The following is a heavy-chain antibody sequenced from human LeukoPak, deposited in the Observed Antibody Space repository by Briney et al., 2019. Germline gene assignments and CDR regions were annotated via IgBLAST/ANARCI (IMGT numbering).Heavy chain of an antibody. CDR3: ARLLDSSGWLFDY. CDR2: IYYSGST. D-gene: IGHD6-19*01. CDR1: GGSFSSYY. J-gene: IGHJ4*02. Sequence: SETLSLTCAVYGGSFSSYYWSWIRQPPGKGLEWIGYIYYSGSTNYNPSLKSRVTISVDTSKNQFSLKLSSVTAADTAVYYCARLLDSSGWLFDYWGQGTLVTVSS. V-gene: IGHV4-59*08.